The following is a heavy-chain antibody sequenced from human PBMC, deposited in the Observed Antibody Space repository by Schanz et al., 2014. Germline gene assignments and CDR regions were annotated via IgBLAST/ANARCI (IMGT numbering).Heavy chain of an antibody. V-gene: IGHV3-48*01. Sequence: EVQLVESGGGLVQPGGSLRLSCASSGFSFTTYAMSWVRQAPGKGLEWVAYISSSSSTIHYADSVKGRFTISRDNAKNSLYLQMNSLRAEDTALYYCARDRRNADLDYWGQGTLVTVSS. D-gene: IGHD1-1*01. J-gene: IGHJ4*02. CDR2: ISSSSSTI. CDR1: GFSFTTYA. CDR3: ARDRRNADLDY.